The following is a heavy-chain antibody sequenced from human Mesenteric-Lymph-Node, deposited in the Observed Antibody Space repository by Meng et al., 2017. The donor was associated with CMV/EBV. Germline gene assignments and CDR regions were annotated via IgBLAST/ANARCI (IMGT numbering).Heavy chain of an antibody. D-gene: IGHD2-2*01. CDR1: GFTVSSNY. V-gene: IGHV3-53*01. J-gene: IGHJ4*02. CDR2: IYSGGST. CDR3: TTDKYCSGTSCYRDFDY. Sequence: GESLKISCAASGFTVSSNYMSWVRQAPGKGLEWVSIIYSGGSTYYADSVKGRFTTSRDDSKNTLYLQMNSLKTEDTAVYYCTTDKYCSGTSCYRDFDYWGQGTLVTVSS.